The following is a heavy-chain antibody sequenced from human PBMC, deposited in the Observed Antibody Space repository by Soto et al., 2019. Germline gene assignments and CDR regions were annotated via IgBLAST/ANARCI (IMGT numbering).Heavy chain of an antibody. CDR1: GYTFTSYA. D-gene: IGHD2-2*01. CDR3: AGDVRGIGLVPAAMSLVCWFDR. J-gene: IGHJ5*02. CDR2: INAGNGNT. Sequence: ASVKVSCKASGYTFTSYAMHWVRQAPGQRLEWMGWINAGNGNTKYSQKFQGRVTMTRDTSTSTVYMELSSLRSEDTAVYYCAGDVRGIGLVPAAMSLVCWFDRWGQGSLVTVSS. V-gene: IGHV1-3*01.